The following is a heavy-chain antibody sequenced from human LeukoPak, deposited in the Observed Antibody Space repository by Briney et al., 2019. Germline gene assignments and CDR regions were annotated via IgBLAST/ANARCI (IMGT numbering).Heavy chain of an antibody. Sequence: GGSLRLSCEGSAFIFSGHWMNWVRQTPGKGLEWVASIKEDGSERQYVDSVKGRFSISRDNTKGSLFLQLNSLRAEDTAVYYCARAQIVVVPAATYYYYYGMDVWGQGTTVTVSS. V-gene: IGHV3-7*03. CDR2: IKEDGSER. CDR1: AFIFSGHW. CDR3: ARAQIVVVPAATYYYYYGMDV. D-gene: IGHD2-2*01. J-gene: IGHJ6*02.